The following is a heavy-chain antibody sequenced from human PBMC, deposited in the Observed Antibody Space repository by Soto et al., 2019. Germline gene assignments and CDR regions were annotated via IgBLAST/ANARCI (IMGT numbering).Heavy chain of an antibody. Sequence: GGSLRLSCAASGFTFSSYAMSWVRQAPGKGLEWVSAISGSGGSTYYADSVKGRFTISRDNSKNTLYLQMNSLRAEDTAVYYCAKFHPPTYYDFWSGYYDYWGQGTLVTVSS. CDR2: ISGSGGST. D-gene: IGHD3-3*01. CDR1: GFTFSSYA. CDR3: AKFHPPTYYDFWSGYYDY. J-gene: IGHJ4*02. V-gene: IGHV3-23*01.